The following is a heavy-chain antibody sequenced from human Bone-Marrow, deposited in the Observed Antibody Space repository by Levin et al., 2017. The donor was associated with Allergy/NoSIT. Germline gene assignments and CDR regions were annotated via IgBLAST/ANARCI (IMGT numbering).Heavy chain of an antibody. D-gene: IGHD5-18*01. CDR2: IYLSGST. CDR3: ARVAGYSYGYYFDH. Sequence: PSETLSLTCAVSGGSISSGGYSWSWIRQPPGKGLEWIGNIYLSGSTNDNPSLKSRVTISVDRSKNQFSLKLSSVTAADTAVYYCARVAGYSYGYYFDHWGQGTLVTVSS. V-gene: IGHV4-30-2*01. J-gene: IGHJ4*02. CDR1: GGSISSGGYS.